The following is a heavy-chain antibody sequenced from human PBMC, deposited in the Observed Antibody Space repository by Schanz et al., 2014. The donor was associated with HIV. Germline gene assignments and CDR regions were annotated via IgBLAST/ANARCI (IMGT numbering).Heavy chain of an antibody. CDR3: ARGASVAAWGWFDP. CDR1: GYTFTGHY. V-gene: IGHV1-2*02. J-gene: IGHJ5*02. D-gene: IGHD3-16*01. Sequence: QVQLVQSGAEVRKPGASVKVSCKTSGYTFTGHYMHWIRQAPGQGLEWMGWINPNSGATQYAQKFQDRVTMTREKSISTVYMGLTSLTPDDTAVYFCARGASVAAWGWFDPWGQGTLIIVSS. CDR2: INPNSGAT.